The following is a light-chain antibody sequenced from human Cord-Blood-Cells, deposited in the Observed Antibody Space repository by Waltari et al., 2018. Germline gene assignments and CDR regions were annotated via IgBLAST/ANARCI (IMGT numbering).Light chain of an antibody. CDR3: QQYYSTPYT. CDR2: WAS. Sequence: DIVMTHSPDSMAVSLGVRATITCKSSQSVLYSSNNKNYLAWYHKKPGQPPKLLIYWASTRESGVPDRFSGSGSGTDFTLTISSLQAEDVAVYYCQQYYSTPYTFGQGTKLEIK. J-gene: IGKJ2*01. CDR1: QSVLYSSNNKNY. V-gene: IGKV4-1*01.